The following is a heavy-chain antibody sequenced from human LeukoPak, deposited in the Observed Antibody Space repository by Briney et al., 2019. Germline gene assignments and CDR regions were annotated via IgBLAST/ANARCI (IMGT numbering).Heavy chain of an antibody. J-gene: IGHJ4*02. CDR1: GFTISSFN. D-gene: IGHD3-22*01. V-gene: IGHV3-13*01. CDR2: IGTLLDT. Sequence: PAGSLTLTCAASGFTISSFNMHWVRHAPGKGLEWVSGIGTLLDTDSPDSLKGRFTIPRENANNSVFLQMNNVRAGDTAVYYCVRGRNNNYYVDSGYSAYWGQGTLVTVSS. CDR3: VRGRNNNYYVDSGYSAY.